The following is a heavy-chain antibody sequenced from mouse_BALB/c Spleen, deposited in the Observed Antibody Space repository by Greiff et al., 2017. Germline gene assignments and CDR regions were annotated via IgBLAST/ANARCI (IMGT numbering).Heavy chain of an antibody. Sequence: DVKLQESGPGLVKPSQSLSLTCTVTGYSITSDYAWNWIRQFPGNKLEWMGYISYSGSTNYNPSLKSRISITRDTSKNQFFLQLNSVTTEDTATYYCARRGGSSRAGFAYWGQGTLVTVSA. D-gene: IGHD1-1*01. J-gene: IGHJ3*01. V-gene: IGHV3-2*02. CDR1: GYSITSDYA. CDR3: ARRGGSSRAGFAY. CDR2: ISYSGST.